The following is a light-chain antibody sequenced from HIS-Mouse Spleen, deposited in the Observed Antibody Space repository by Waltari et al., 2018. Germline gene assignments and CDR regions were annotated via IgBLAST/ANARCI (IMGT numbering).Light chain of an antibody. CDR2: RNN. V-gene: IGLV1-47*01. Sequence: QSVLTQPPSASGTPGQRVTISCSGSSSNIGSNYVYWYQQLPGTAPKLLIYRNNQRPSGVPDRFSGSKSGTSASLTISGLQAEDEADYYCSSYTSSSTLRVFGGGTKLTVL. CDR1: SSNIGSNY. CDR3: SSYTSSSTLRV. J-gene: IGLJ3*02.